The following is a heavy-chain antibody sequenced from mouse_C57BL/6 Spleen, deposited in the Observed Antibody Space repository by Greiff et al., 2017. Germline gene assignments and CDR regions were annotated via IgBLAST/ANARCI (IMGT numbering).Heavy chain of an antibody. CDR3: ARGASITTVPFDY. CDR2: IYPGDGDT. CDR1: GYAFSSSW. V-gene: IGHV1-82*01. D-gene: IGHD1-1*01. J-gene: IGHJ2*01. Sequence: QVQLQQSGPELVKPGASVKISCKASGYAFSSSWMNWVKQRPGKGLEWIGRIYPGDGDTNYNGKFKGKATLTADKSSSTAYMQLSSLTSEDSAVYFCARGASITTVPFDYWGQGTTLTVSS.